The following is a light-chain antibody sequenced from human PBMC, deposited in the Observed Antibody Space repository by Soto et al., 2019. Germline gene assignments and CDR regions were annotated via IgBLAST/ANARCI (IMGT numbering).Light chain of an antibody. V-gene: IGLV2-14*01. CDR2: EVG. CDR1: SSDVGGYKY. CDR3: SSYTSSSTLV. J-gene: IGLJ3*02. Sequence: QSVLTQPASVSGSPEQSITISCSGTSSDVGGYKYVSWYQQHPGKAPKLMIYEVGNRPSGVSQRFSGSKSGNTASLTIFGLQAEDEADYYCSSYTSSSTLVFGGGTKLTVL.